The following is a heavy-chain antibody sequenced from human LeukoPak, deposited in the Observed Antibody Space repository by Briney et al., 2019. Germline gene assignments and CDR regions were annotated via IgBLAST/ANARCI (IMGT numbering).Heavy chain of an antibody. CDR1: GYTFTNYG. D-gene: IGHD3-16*02. CDR3: ARSVDYVWGSYRYLGGYFDY. Sequence: ASVTVSCKASGYTFTNYGVSWVRQAPGQGLEWMGWISAYNGNTNYAQKLQGRVTMTTDTSTSTAYMELRSLRSDDTAVYYCARSVDYVWGSYRYLGGYFDYWGQGTLVTVSS. J-gene: IGHJ4*02. V-gene: IGHV1-18*01. CDR2: ISAYNGNT.